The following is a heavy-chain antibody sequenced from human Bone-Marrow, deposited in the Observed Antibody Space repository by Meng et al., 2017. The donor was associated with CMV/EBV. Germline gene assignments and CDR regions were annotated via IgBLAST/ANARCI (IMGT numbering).Heavy chain of an antibody. J-gene: IGHJ6*02. V-gene: IGHV3-74*01. Sequence: GGSLRLSCAASGFTFSSYWMHWVRQAPGKGLVWVSRINSDGSSTSYADSVKGRVTISRDNAKNTLYLQMNSLRAEDTAVYYCARDYPYSSSVYYYYYGMDVWGQGTTVTVSS. CDR2: INSDGSST. CDR1: GFTFSSYW. D-gene: IGHD6-6*01. CDR3: ARDYPYSSSVYYYYYGMDV.